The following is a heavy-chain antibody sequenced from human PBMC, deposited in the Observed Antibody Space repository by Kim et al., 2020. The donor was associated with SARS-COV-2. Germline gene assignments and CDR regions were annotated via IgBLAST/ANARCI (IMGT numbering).Heavy chain of an antibody. CDR1: GGSISSSFNY. CDR2: VYHSGST. V-gene: IGHV4-39*01. D-gene: IGHD3-22*01. CDR3: ARRPHDSSGYVDS. J-gene: IGHJ4*02. Sequence: SETLSLTCTVSGGSISSSFNYWGWIRQPPGKGLEWIGSVYHSGSTYDSPSLKSRVTVSVDTSKNEFYLKVTSVTAADTAVYFCARRPHDSSGYVDSWGPGILVTVSS.